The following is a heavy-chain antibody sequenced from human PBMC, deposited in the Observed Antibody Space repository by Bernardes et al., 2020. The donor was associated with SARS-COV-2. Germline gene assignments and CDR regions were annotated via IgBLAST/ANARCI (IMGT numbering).Heavy chain of an antibody. CDR1: GFIFSPYV. CDR2: VSQDGNNK. V-gene: IGHV3-30*01. Sequence: GGSLRLSCAASGFIFSPYVVHWVRQAPGKGLQWVALVSQDGNNKDYADSVKGRFTISRDNSKNTLYLQMNSLRPEDTAMYYCARDGSYSSTWPHFDYWGKGTVVTVSS. D-gene: IGHD6-13*01. CDR3: ARDGSYSSTWPHFDY. J-gene: IGHJ4*02.